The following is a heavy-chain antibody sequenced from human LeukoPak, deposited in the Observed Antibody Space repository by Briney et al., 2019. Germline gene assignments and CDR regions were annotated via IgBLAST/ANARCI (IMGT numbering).Heavy chain of an antibody. Sequence: PSETLSLTCAVYGGSFSGYYWSWIRQPPGKGLEWIGEINHSGSTNYNPSLKSRVTISVDTSKNQFSLKLSSVTAADTAVYYCARGRRGYGSGSYFYTGWFDPWGQGTLVTVSS. D-gene: IGHD3-10*01. CDR1: GGSFSGYY. J-gene: IGHJ5*02. CDR2: INHSGST. V-gene: IGHV4-34*01. CDR3: ARGRRGYGSGSYFYTGWFDP.